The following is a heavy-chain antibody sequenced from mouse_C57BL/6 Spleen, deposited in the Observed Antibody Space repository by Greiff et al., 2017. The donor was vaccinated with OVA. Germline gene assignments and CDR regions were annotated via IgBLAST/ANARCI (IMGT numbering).Heavy chain of an antibody. CDR1: GFSFNTYA. Sequence: EVQLVESGGGLVQPKGSLKLSCAASGFSFNTYAMNWVRQAPGKGLEWVARIRSKSNNYATYYADSVKDRFTITIDDSESSLYLQMNNLKTEDTAMYYCVVWYHYAMDYWGQGTSVTVSS. V-gene: IGHV10-1*01. CDR2: IRSKSNNYAT. CDR3: VVWYHYAMDY. D-gene: IGHD2-10*02. J-gene: IGHJ4*01.